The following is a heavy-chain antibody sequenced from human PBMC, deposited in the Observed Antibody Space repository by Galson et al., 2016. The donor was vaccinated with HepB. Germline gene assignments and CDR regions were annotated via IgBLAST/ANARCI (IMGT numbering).Heavy chain of an antibody. CDR2: ITYNGGST. D-gene: IGHD3-10*01. CDR3: GKDRSRELPGPIDH. J-gene: IGHJ4*02. V-gene: IGHV3-43*01. CDR1: GFVFDEYT. Sequence: SLRLSCASSGFVFDEYTMYWVRQRPGKGLEVVSMITYNGGSTYYGDSVRGRFSTSRDNTKNSLYLQMNSLRPEDTAFYYCGKDRSRELPGPIDHWGQGALVIVSS.